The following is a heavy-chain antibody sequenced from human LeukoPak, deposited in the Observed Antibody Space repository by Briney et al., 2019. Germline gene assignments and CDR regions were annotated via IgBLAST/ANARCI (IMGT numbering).Heavy chain of an antibody. CDR3: ARLPRQGSGYDIGYYYYYGMDV. CDR1: GGSFSGYY. Sequence: AETLSLTCAVYGGSFSGYYWSWIRQPPGKGLEWIGEINHSGSTNYNPSLKSRVTISVDTSKNQFTLKPSSVTAADTAVYYCARLPRQGSGYDIGYYYYYGMDVWGQGTTVTVSS. V-gene: IGHV4-34*01. J-gene: IGHJ6*02. D-gene: IGHD5-12*01. CDR2: INHSGST.